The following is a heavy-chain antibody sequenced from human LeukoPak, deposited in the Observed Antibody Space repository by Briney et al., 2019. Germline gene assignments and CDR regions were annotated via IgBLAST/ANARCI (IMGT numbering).Heavy chain of an antibody. CDR2: ISAYNGNT. J-gene: IGHJ6*03. D-gene: IGHD4-11*01. V-gene: IGHV1-18*01. CDR1: GYTFTSYG. CDR3: ARVDYSNYFGYYYYYMDV. Sequence: GASVKVSCTASGYTFTSYGISWVRQAPGQGLEWMGWISAYNGNTNYAQKLQGRVTMTTDTSTSTAYMELRSLRSDDTAVYYCARVDYSNYFGYYYYYMDVWGKGTTVTVSS.